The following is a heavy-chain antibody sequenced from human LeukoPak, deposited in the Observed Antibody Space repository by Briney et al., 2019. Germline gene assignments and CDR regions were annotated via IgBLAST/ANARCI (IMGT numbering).Heavy chain of an antibody. Sequence: SETLSLTCTVSGGSMSTYYWTWIRQSPGRGLEWMGYIYHSGSTKYNPSLESRVTISVDTSKNQFSLKLRSATAADTAVYYCARQEAGADFDWPPTPSGIDYWGQGTLVTVSS. CDR3: ARQEAGADFDWPPTPSGIDY. D-gene: IGHD3-9*01. V-gene: IGHV4-59*01. J-gene: IGHJ4*02. CDR2: IYHSGST. CDR1: GGSMSTYY.